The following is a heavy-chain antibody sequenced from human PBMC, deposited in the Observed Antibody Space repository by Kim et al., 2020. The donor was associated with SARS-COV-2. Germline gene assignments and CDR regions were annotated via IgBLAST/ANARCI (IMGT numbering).Heavy chain of an antibody. CDR1: GFTFDDYA. V-gene: IGHV3-9*01. D-gene: IGHD3-9*01. Sequence: GRSLRLSCAASGFTFDDYAMHWVRQVPGKGLEWVSGVNWNSGDIGYADSVKGRFTISRVNAKNSLYLQMNSLRAEDTALYYCVKGLGYDILTGMDCWGQGTLVTVSS. CDR2: VNWNSGDI. J-gene: IGHJ4*02. CDR3: VKGLGYDILTGMDC.